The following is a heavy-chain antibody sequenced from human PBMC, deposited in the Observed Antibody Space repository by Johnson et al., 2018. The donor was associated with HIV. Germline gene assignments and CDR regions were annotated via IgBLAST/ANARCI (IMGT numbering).Heavy chain of an antibody. CDR2: IGTAGDT. J-gene: IGHJ3*02. V-gene: IGHV3-13*01. D-gene: IGHD6-6*01. CDR3: ARGGIAARIDAFDI. CDR1: GFTFSSYD. Sequence: VQLVESGGGLVQPGGSLRLSCAASGFTFSSYDMLWVRQATGKGLEWVSAIGTAGDTYYPGSVKGRFTISRENAKNSLYLQMNSLRAWDTAVYYCARGGIAARIDAFDIWGQGTMVTVSS.